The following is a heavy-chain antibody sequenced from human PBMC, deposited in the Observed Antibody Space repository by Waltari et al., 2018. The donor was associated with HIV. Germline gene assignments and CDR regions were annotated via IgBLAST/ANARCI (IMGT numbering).Heavy chain of an antibody. CDR3: AKDTKARSIYYHFGLDV. Sequence: EVRLVESGGGKVQPGRSLTLSCAASGFNFDQSAMHWVRQVPGKGPDWIAGIGYDSYSLEYANSVMGRFTISRDNAKKSLYLQMSSLRTEDTALYYCAKDTKARSIYYHFGLDVWGPGTMVFVSS. CDR1: GFNFDQSA. D-gene: IGHD3-10*01. J-gene: IGHJ3*01. CDR2: IGYDSYSL. V-gene: IGHV3-9*01.